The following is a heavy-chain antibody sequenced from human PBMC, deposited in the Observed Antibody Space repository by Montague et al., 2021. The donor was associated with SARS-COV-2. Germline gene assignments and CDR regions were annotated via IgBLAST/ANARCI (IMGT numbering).Heavy chain of an antibody. CDR2: IYYRGST. CDR1: GGSISSSSNY. J-gene: IGHJ4*02. V-gene: IGHV4-39*01. CDR3: ATQEDPSGWIPGPFDF. D-gene: IGHD6-19*01. Sequence: SETLSLTCTVSGGSISSSSNYWAWIRQPPGKGLEWIGSIYYRGSTYYNPSLKSRVFISVDTSKNQLSLTLTSVTAADTAVYYCATQEDPSGWIPGPFDFWGQGTLLSVSS.